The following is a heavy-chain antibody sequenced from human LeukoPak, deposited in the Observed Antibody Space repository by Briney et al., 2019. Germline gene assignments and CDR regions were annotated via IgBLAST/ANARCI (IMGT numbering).Heavy chain of an antibody. CDR3: ARDRTASWYGGEDY. CDR1: GYTFTGYY. D-gene: IGHD6-13*01. V-gene: IGHV1-2*02. Sequence: ASVKVSCKASGYTFTGYYIHWVRQAPRHGLEWMGWINPNSGDTDYSQKFQGRVTMTRDTSISTTYMELNRVASDDMAIYYCARDRTASWYGGEDYWGQGTLVTVSS. CDR2: INPNSGDT. J-gene: IGHJ4*02.